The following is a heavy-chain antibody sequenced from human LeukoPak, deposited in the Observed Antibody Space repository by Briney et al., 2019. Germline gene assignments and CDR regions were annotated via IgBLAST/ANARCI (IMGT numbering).Heavy chain of an antibody. CDR3: TTTYGRNYDSSGYYL. CDR2: IKSKTDGGTR. Sequence: GGSLRLSCAASGFTFSNDWMTWVRQAPGKGLEWVGRIKSKTDGGTRECAAPVKGRLTISGDDSKHTLYLQMNSLKTEDTAVYYCTTTYGRNYDSSGYYLWGQGTLVTVSS. J-gene: IGHJ5*02. CDR1: GFTFSNDW. V-gene: IGHV3-15*01. D-gene: IGHD3-22*01.